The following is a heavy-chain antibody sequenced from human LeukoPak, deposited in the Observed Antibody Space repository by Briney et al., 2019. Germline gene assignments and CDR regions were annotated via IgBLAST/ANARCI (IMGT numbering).Heavy chain of an antibody. V-gene: IGHV1-2*02. CDR1: GYTFTGYY. J-gene: IGHJ4*02. CDR3: VSGLSTSRYFDWSYFDY. D-gene: IGHD3-9*01. Sequence: ASVKVSCKTSGYTFTGYYLHWVRQAPGQGLEWMGWINPNSGDTHYAQNFQGRVTMTRDTFISTAYMELSRLRSDDTAVYYCVSGLSTSRYFDWSYFDYWGQGTLVTVSS. CDR2: INPNSGDT.